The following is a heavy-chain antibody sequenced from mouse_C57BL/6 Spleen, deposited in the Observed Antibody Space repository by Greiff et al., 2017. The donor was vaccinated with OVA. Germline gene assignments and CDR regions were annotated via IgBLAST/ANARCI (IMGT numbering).Heavy chain of an antibody. V-gene: IGHV1-50*01. CDR2: IDPSDSYT. J-gene: IGHJ2*01. CDR1: GYTFTSYW. CDR3: ARRGFDY. Sequence: QVQLQQPGAELVKPGASVNLSCKASGYTFTSYWMQWVKQRPGQGLEWIGEIDPSDSYTNYNQKFKGKATLTVDTSSSTAYMQLSSLTSEDSAVYYCARRGFDYWGQGTTLTVSS.